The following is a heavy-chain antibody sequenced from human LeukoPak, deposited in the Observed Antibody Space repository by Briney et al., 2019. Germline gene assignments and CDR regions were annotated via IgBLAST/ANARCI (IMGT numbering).Heavy chain of an antibody. V-gene: IGHV4-34*01. CDR1: GGSFSGYY. CDR2: INHSGST. D-gene: IGHD4-17*01. J-gene: IGHJ4*02. Sequence: KPSETLSLTCAVYGGSFSGYYWSWIRQPPGKGLEWIGEINHSGSTNYNPSLKSRVTISVDTSKNQFSLKLSSVTAADTAVYYCARGRVFAVTRRGFDYWGQGTLVTVSS. CDR3: ARGRVFAVTRRGFDY.